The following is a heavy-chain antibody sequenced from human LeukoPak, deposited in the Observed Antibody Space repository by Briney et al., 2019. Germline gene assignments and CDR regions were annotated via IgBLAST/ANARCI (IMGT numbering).Heavy chain of an antibody. J-gene: IGHJ6*03. D-gene: IGHD3-10*01. CDR2: ISLMGSS. CDR1: GGSISRYD. CDR3: ARGGFRGLLVGSGSISAGRYYDMDV. Sequence: SQTLSLTFTVSGGSISRYDWSWIRQPPGKGREWIAEISLMGSSNYNPSLKGRAFISVDTSKNQLSMRLGAVTAADTAVYYCARGGFRGLLVGSGSISAGRYYDMDVWGNGTTVTVSS. V-gene: IGHV4-34*01.